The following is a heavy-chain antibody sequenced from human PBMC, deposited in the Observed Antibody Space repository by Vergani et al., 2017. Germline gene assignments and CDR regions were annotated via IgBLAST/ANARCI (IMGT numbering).Heavy chain of an antibody. D-gene: IGHD3-3*01. J-gene: IGHJ3*01. CDR3: ARGSYYDFWSGFLQGAFDV. CDR1: GYSFTSYW. Sequence: EVQLVQSGAEVKKPGESLKISCKGSGYSFTSYWIGWVGQMPGKGLEWMGIIYPGDSDTRYSPSFQGQVTISADKSISTAYLQWSSLKASDTAMYYCARGSYYDFWSGFLQGAFDVWGQGTMVTVSS. V-gene: IGHV5-51*01. CDR2: IYPGDSDT.